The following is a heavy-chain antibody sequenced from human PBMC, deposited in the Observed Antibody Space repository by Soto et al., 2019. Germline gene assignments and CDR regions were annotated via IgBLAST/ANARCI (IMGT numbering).Heavy chain of an antibody. V-gene: IGHV1-69*01. Sequence: QVQLVQSGAEVKKPGSSVKVSCKASGGTFNNYGMGWVRQAPGQGLEWMGGIIPMIGRTNYAQKFQGRVTLTADASRSTASMEQISLRSEDTAVSYFASCDYDVLTGYSYDDWGQGTLGSDSS. J-gene: IGHJ4*02. CDR1: GGTFNNYG. CDR3: ASCDYDVLTGYSYDD. D-gene: IGHD3-9*01. CDR2: IIPMIGRT.